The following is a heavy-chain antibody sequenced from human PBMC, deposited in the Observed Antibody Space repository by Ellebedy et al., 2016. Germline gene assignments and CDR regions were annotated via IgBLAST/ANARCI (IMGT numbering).Heavy chain of an antibody. J-gene: IGHJ4*02. CDR1: GFTFDTYA. D-gene: IGHD2-8*02. Sequence: GESLKISXAASGFTFDTYAMTWVRQAPGKGLEWVSSISGSGISTHYAESVKGRFTISRDSLKNTLYLRMNSLRAEDTAVYYCAKSPKRSCTGAFCYSFDSWGRGTLVTVSS. CDR2: ISGSGIST. CDR3: AKSPKRSCTGAFCYSFDS. V-gene: IGHV3-23*01.